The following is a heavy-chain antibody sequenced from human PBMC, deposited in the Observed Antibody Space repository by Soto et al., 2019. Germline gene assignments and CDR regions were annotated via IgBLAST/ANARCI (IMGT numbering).Heavy chain of an antibody. CDR1: GYTFTSYG. V-gene: IGHV1-18*01. CDR2: ISAYNGNT. Sequence: GASVKVSCKASGYTFTSYGISWVRQAPGQGLEWMGWISAYNGNTSYAQKLQGRVTMTTDTSTSTAYMELRSLRSDDTAVYYCARARVVPAVPAPDYWGQGTLVTVSS. CDR3: ARARVVPAVPAPDY. J-gene: IGHJ4*02. D-gene: IGHD2-2*01.